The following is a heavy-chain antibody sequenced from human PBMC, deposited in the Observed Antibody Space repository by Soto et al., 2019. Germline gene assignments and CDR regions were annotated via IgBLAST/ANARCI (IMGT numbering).Heavy chain of an antibody. D-gene: IGHD2-2*01. J-gene: IGHJ4*02. CDR1: GFTFSGSA. Sequence: EVQLVESGGGLVQPGGSLKLSCAASGFTFSGSAMHWVRQASGKGLEWVGRIRSKANSYATAYAASVKGRFTIFRDESKNTAYLQMNSLKTEDTDVYYCTPLGACSSTSCSWGQGTLVTVSS. CDR2: IRSKANSYAT. CDR3: TPLGACSSTSCS. V-gene: IGHV3-73*02.